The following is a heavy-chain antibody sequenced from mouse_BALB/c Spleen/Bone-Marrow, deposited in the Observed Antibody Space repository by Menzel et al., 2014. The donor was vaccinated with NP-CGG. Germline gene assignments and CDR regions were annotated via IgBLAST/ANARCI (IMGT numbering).Heavy chain of an antibody. CDR1: GFSLTSYG. J-gene: IGHJ2*01. CDR3: AIAYFGNYNYYFDY. CDR2: IWAGGST. V-gene: IGHV2-9*02. Sequence: QVQLKDSGPGLVAPSQSLSITCTVSGFSLTSYGVHWVRQPPGKGLEWLGMIWAGGSTNYNSALMSRLSISKDNSKSQVFLKMNSLQTDDTAMYFCAIAYFGNYNYYFDYWGQGTTLTVSS. D-gene: IGHD2-10*01.